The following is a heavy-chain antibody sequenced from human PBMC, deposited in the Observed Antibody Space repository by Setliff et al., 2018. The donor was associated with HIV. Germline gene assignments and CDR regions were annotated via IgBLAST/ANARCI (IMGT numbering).Heavy chain of an antibody. D-gene: IGHD3-3*02. Sequence: GASVKVSCKTSGYTFSSYDINWVRQATGQGLEWMGWMNPNRGNRGYAQKFQGRVTMTRNTSISTAYMELSSLRSEDTAVYYCARDLAGTYAGGWFDPWGQGTLVTVSS. CDR1: GYTFSSYD. CDR2: MNPNRGNR. V-gene: IGHV1-8*02. J-gene: IGHJ5*02. CDR3: ARDLAGTYAGGWFDP.